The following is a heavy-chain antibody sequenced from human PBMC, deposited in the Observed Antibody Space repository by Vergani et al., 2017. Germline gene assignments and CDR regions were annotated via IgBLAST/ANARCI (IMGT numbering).Heavy chain of an antibody. Sequence: QVQLVQSGAEVKKPGSSVKVSCKASGGTFSSYAISWVRQAPGQGLEWMGGIIPSLGTANYAQKFQGRVTITADESTSTAYMELSSLRSEDTAVYYCARADYYGSGSFETRYYYYYCMDVWGRGTTVTVS. CDR2: IIPSLGTA. J-gene: IGHJ6*03. CDR1: GGTFSSYA. D-gene: IGHD3-10*01. V-gene: IGHV1-69*01. CDR3: ARADYYGSGSFETRYYYYYCMDV.